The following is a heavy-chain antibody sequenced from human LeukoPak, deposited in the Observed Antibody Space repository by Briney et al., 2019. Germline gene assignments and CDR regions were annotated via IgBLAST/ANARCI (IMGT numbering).Heavy chain of an antibody. Sequence: GASVKVSCKASGYTFTRYDMHWVRQAPGQGLEWMGIINPSGGSTSYAQKFQGRVTMTRDMFTSTVYMELSSLRSEDTAVYYCARDYDSSGYYRYFQHWGQGTLVTVSS. CDR1: GYTFTRYD. J-gene: IGHJ1*01. D-gene: IGHD3-22*01. V-gene: IGHV1-46*01. CDR3: ARDYDSSGYYRYFQH. CDR2: INPSGGST.